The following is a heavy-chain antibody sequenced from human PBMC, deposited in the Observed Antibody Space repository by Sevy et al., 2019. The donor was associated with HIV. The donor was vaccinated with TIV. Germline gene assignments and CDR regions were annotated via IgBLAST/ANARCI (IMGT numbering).Heavy chain of an antibody. V-gene: IGHV1-2*06. CDR3: ARGLEYCCSIDCPFGF. CDR1: GYTFSGYY. D-gene: IGHD2-2*01. Sequence: ASVKVSCKASGYTFSGYYIHWVRQAPGQGREWMGRFNPKSGGTNYAQKFQGRVTMTTDTSISTAYMDLSRLRSDDTAVYYCARGLEYCCSIDCPFGFWGQGTLVTVSS. CDR2: FNPKSGGT. J-gene: IGHJ4*02.